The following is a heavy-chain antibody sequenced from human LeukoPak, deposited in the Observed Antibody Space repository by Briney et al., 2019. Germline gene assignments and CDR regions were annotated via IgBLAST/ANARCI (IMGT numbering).Heavy chain of an antibody. D-gene: IGHD1-1*01. CDR1: GTSVRHTTHY. V-gene: IGHV4-39*01. CDR2: FYARGTT. CDR3: ARHDGTGQYNPLDY. Sequence: SETLSLTCSVSGTSVRHTTHYWAWIRLSPGNGLEWVGSFYARGTTYYNPSLRSRVDISVDTSRNQFSLTLRSVTAADTAVYYCARHDGTGQYNPLDYWGLGTLVTVSS. J-gene: IGHJ4*02.